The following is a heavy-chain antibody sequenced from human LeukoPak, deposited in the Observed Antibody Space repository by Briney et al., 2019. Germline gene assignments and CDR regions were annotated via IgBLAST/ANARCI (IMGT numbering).Heavy chain of an antibody. CDR3: AKALRITIFGVVPPFDP. V-gene: IGHV3-30*02. D-gene: IGHD3-3*01. J-gene: IGHJ5*02. CDR1: GFTFSSYG. Sequence: PGGSLRLSCAASGFTFSSYGMHWVRQAPGKGLEWVAFIRYDGSNKYYADSVKGRVTISRDNSKNTLYLQMNSLRAEDTAVYYCAKALRITIFGVVPPFDPWGQGTLVAVSS. CDR2: IRYDGSNK.